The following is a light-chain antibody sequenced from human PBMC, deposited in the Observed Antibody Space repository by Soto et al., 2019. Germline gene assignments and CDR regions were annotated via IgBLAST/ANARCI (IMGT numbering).Light chain of an antibody. V-gene: IGKV3-11*01. CDR2: DAS. CDR3: QQRSNWPPT. CDR1: QSISTY. J-gene: IGKJ4*01. Sequence: LLTQSPATLSLSPGERGTLSCRASQSISTYLAWYQQKPGQPSRLLIYDASNRATGIPARFSGSGSGTDFTLTISSLEPEDFALYFCQQRSNWPPTFGGGTKVEIK.